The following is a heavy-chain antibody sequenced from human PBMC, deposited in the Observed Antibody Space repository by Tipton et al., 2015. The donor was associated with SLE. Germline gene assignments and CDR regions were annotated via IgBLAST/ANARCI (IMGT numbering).Heavy chain of an antibody. CDR1: GASIGSGGYS. Sequence: TLSLTCAVSGASIGSGGYSWNWIRQPPGKGLQWIGYIFHSGITYYNPSLKSRVTMSVDRSKNQFSLRLTSVTAADTAVYYCARTAGRSVKLWYFDLWGRGTLVTVSS. V-gene: IGHV4-30-2*01. J-gene: IGHJ2*01. CDR2: IFHSGIT. CDR3: ARTAGRSVKLWYFDL. D-gene: IGHD5-18*01.